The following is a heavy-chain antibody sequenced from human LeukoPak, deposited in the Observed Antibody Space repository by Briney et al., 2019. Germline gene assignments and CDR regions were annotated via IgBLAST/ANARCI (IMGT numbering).Heavy chain of an antibody. J-gene: IGHJ4*02. CDR3: TKVIRRDGYKAPFDY. CDR2: ISANGGAT. Sequence: PGGSLRLSCAVSGLTYNRFTMSWVRQAPGKGLEWVSTISANGGATYFGDSVQGRFIISGDNSKSTLYLQMNSLRADDTAVYYCTKVIRRDGYKAPFDYWGQGTLVTVSS. V-gene: IGHV3-23*01. D-gene: IGHD5-24*01. CDR1: GLTYNRFT.